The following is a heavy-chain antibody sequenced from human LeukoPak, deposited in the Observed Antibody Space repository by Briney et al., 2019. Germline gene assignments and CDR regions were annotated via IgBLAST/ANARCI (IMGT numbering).Heavy chain of an antibody. CDR2: ISYDGSNK. CDR3: AKSATVASFDY. CDR1: GFTFSNYG. V-gene: IGHV3-30*18. D-gene: IGHD4-23*01. Sequence: GGSLRLSCAASGFTFSNYGMHWVRQAPGKGLEWVAVISYDGSNKYYADSVKGRFTISRDNSKNTLYLQMNSLRAEDTAVYYCAKSATVASFDYWGQGTLVTVSS. J-gene: IGHJ4*02.